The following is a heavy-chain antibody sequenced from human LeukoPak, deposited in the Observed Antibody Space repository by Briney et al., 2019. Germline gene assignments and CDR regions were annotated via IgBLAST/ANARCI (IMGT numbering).Heavy chain of an antibody. CDR2: ISGSGGGT. J-gene: IGHJ4*02. Sequence: GGSLRLSCATSGFTFSSYAMRWVRQAPGKGLEWVSAISGSGGGTHYADSVKGRFTISRDNSKNTLYLQMNSLRAEDTAVYYCAKETKYYYDSSGPLSPWGQGTLVSVSS. D-gene: IGHD3-22*01. V-gene: IGHV3-23*01. CDR3: AKETKYYYDSSGPLSP. CDR1: GFTFSSYA.